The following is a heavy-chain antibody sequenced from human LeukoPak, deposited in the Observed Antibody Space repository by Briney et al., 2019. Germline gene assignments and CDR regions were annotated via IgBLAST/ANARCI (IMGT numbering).Heavy chain of an antibody. CDR1: GFTFSTYW. V-gene: IGHV3-7*01. Sequence: GGSLRLSCAASGFTFSTYWMSWVRQAPGKGLEWVANIKQDGNEKYYVDSLKGRFTISRDNAKNSPYLQMNSLRAEDTAVYYCASSPGSGSYWGGTYYYYMDVWGKGTTVTVSS. D-gene: IGHD3-10*01. J-gene: IGHJ6*03. CDR3: ASSPGSGSYWGGTYYYYMDV. CDR2: IKQDGNEK.